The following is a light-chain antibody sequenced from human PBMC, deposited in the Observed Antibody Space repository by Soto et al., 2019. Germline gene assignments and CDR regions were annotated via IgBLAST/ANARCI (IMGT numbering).Light chain of an antibody. J-gene: IGKJ2*01. CDR2: AAS. Sequence: DIPMTQSPSSLSASVGDRVTITCRASQSIYSSLNWYHQKPGKAPKLLIYAASNLQSGVPSRFSVSGSVTDFTLSISSLQTEDFATYYCQQSYSAPYTFGKGTKLEI. CDR1: QSIYSS. CDR3: QQSYSAPYT. V-gene: IGKV1-39*01.